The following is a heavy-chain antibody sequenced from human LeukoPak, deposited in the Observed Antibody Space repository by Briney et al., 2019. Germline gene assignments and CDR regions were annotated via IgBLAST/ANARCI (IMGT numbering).Heavy chain of an antibody. CDR1: GGSLSDYS. CDR3: ARQGGSYYAIDY. CDR2: ITQRVNT. D-gene: IGHD1-26*01. V-gene: IGHV4-34*01. J-gene: IGHJ4*02. Sequence: PSETLSLTCGVSGGSLSDYSWSWVRQPPGKGLEVIGEITQRVNTNYNPSLKSRVTISVDMSKNHVSLSLRSVTAADTAVYYCARQGGSYYAIDYWGQGTLVTVSS.